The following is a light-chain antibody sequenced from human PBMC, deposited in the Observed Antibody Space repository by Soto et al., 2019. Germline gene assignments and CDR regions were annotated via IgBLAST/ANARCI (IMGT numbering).Light chain of an antibody. CDR3: MQGAHWPWT. CDR2: KVS. J-gene: IGKJ1*01. CDR1: QSLVYYNGDTD. Sequence: VVMTQSPLYLPVTLGQPASISCRSSQSLVYYNGDTDLSWFQTRPGKSQGSLLYKVSNRDSGVPDRFIGSGSGTYFTLKISMVEAEDAGVYYCMQGAHWPWTFGQGTKVDIK. V-gene: IGKV2-30*01.